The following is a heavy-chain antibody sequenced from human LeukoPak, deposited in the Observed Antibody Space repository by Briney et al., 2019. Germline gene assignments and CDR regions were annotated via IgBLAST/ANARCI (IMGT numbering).Heavy chain of an antibody. CDR1: GGSISSGSYY. CDR3: XRVVALGGNKIDY. Sequence: SSETLSLTCTVSGGSISSGSYYWSWIRQPAGKGLEWIGRIYTSGSTNYNPSLKSRVTISVDTSKNQFSLKLSSVTAADTAVYYCXRVVALGGNKIDYWGQGTLVTVSS. J-gene: IGHJ4*02. CDR2: IYTSGST. D-gene: IGHD4-23*01. V-gene: IGHV4-61*02.